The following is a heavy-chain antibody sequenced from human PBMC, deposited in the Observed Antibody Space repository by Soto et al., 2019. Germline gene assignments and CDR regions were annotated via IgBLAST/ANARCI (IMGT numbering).Heavy chain of an antibody. Sequence: GESLKISCKGSGYSFTNYWIAWVRQMPGKGPEYMGIIYPSDSDTRYSPSFQGQVTISADKSISTAYLQWSSLKASDTAIYYCARHGFYGDYSSNYFDPWGQGTLVTVSS. J-gene: IGHJ5*02. CDR1: GYSFTNYW. D-gene: IGHD4-17*01. CDR2: IYPSDSDT. V-gene: IGHV5-51*01. CDR3: ARHGFYGDYSSNYFDP.